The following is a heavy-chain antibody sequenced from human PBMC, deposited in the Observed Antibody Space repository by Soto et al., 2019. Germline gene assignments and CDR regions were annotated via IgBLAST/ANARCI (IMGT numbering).Heavy chain of an antibody. Sequence: GGSLRLSCAASGFTFSSYSMNWVRQAPGKGLEWVSYISSSSSTIYYADSVKGRFTISRDNAKNSLYLQMNSLRAEDTAVYYCARDLRFLEYSDWFDPWGQGTLVTVSS. J-gene: IGHJ5*02. CDR2: ISSSSSTI. D-gene: IGHD3-3*01. CDR1: GFTFSSYS. CDR3: ARDLRFLEYSDWFDP. V-gene: IGHV3-48*01.